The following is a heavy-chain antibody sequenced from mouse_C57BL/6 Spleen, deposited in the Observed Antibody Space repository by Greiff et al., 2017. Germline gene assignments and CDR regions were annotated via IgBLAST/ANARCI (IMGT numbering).Heavy chain of an antibody. J-gene: IGHJ2*01. Sequence: QVHVKQSGAELVKPGASVKISCKASGYAFSSYWMNWVKQRPGKGLEWIGQIYPGDGDTNYNGKFKGKATLTADKSSSTAYMQLSSLTSEDSAVYFCARRGITAVVAHFDYWGQGTTLTVSS. CDR2: IYPGDGDT. D-gene: IGHD1-1*01. CDR1: GYAFSSYW. CDR3: ARRGITAVVAHFDY. V-gene: IGHV1-80*01.